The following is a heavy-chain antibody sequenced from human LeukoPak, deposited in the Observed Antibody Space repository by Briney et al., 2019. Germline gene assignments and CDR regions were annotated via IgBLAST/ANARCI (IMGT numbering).Heavy chain of an antibody. CDR2: INPNSGGT. CDR3: ARDLVELTLVANWFDP. V-gene: IGHV1-2*02. D-gene: IGHD1-26*01. CDR1: GYTFTGYY. J-gene: IGHJ5*02. Sequence: GASVKVSCKASGYTFTGYYMHWVRQAPGQGLEWMGWINPNSGGTNYAQKFQGRVTMTKDTSISTAHMELSRLRSDDTAVYYCARDLVELTLVANWFDPWGQGTLVTVSS.